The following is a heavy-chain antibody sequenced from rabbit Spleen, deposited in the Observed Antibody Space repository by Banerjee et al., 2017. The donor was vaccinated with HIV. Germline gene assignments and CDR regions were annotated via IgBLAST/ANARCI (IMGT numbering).Heavy chain of an antibody. CDR2: IAGSSSGFT. CDR3: ARNFAGGWGGYGYAADL. J-gene: IGHJ4*01. D-gene: IGHD6-1*01. Sequence: QSLEESGGGLVQPEGSLALTCKASGFSFSSSDYICWVRQAPGKGLEWISCIAGSSSGFTYSATWAKGRFTISKTSSTTVTLQMTSLTAADTATYFCARNFAGGWGGYGYAADLWGPGTLVTVS. V-gene: IGHV1S40*01. CDR1: GFSFSSSDY.